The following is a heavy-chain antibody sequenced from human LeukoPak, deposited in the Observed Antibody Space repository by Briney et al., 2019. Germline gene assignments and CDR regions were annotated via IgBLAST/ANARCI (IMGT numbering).Heavy chain of an antibody. CDR1: GGSISSYY. CDR2: IYYSGST. CDR3: ARDRGDFWSGYSNWFDP. Sequence: PSGTLSLTCTVSGGSISSYYWSWIRQPPGKGLEWIGYIYYSGSTNYNPSLKSRVTISVDTSKNQFSLKLSSVTAADTAVYYCARDRGDFWSGYSNWFDPWGQGTLVTVSS. V-gene: IGHV4-59*01. J-gene: IGHJ5*02. D-gene: IGHD3-3*01.